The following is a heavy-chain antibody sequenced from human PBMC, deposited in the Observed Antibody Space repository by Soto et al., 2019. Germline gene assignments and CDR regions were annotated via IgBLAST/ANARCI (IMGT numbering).Heavy chain of an antibody. Sequence: QVQLQQWGAGLLKPSETLSLTCAVYGGSFSGYYWSWIRQPPGKGLEWIGEINHSGSTNYNPSLKSRVTISVDTSKNQFSLKLSSVTAADTAVYYCARGVATVVTSYFDYWGQVTLVTVSS. CDR1: GGSFSGYY. CDR3: ARGVATVVTSYFDY. J-gene: IGHJ4*02. CDR2: INHSGST. D-gene: IGHD5-12*01. V-gene: IGHV4-34*01.